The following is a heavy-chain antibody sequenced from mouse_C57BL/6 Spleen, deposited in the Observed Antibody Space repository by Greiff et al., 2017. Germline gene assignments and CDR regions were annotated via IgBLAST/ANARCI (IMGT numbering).Heavy chain of an antibody. CDR3: ARDDFDYGSSYGYFEV. V-gene: IGHV1-18*01. D-gene: IGHD1-1*01. J-gene: IGHJ1*03. CDR1: GYTFTDYN. CDR2: INPNNGGT. Sequence: EVQLQQSGPELVKPGASVKIPCKASGYTFTDYNMDWVKQSHGKSLEWIGDINPNNGGTIYNQKFKGKATLTVDKSSSTAYMELRSLTSEDTAVYYCARDDFDYGSSYGYFEVWGTGTTVTVSS.